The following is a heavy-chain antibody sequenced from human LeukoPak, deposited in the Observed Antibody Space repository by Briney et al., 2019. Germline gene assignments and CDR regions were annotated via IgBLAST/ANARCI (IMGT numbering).Heavy chain of an antibody. D-gene: IGHD3-10*01. J-gene: IGHJ4*02. CDR1: GGSISSSNW. CDR2: IYHSGST. Sequence: PSGTLSLTCAVSGGSISSSNWWSSVRQPPGKGLEWIGEIYHSGSTNYNPSLKSRVTISVDTSKNQFSLTLSSVTAADTAMYYCAGDTYGRDYRGQGTLVTVSS. V-gene: IGHV4-4*02. CDR3: AGDTYGRDY.